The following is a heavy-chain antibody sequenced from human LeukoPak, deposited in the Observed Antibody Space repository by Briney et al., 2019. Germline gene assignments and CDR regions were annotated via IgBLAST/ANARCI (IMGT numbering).Heavy chain of an antibody. CDR2: IYYSDST. D-gene: IGHD2-8*01. CDR1: GGSINNYF. J-gene: IGHJ4*02. CDR3: ARTLGYCTNGVCYIQPSYLDY. V-gene: IGHV4-59*01. Sequence: KASETLSLTCTGSGGSINNYFWSWIRQPPGKGLECIAYIYYSDSTNYNPSLKSRVTVSVDTSKNQFSLKLSSVTAADTAVYYCARTLGYCTNGVCYIQPSYLDYWGQGTLVTVSS.